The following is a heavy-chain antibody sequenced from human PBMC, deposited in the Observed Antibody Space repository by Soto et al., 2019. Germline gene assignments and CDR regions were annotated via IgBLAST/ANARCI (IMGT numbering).Heavy chain of an antibody. CDR1: GGSISSGDYY. D-gene: IGHD1-26*01. Sequence: PSETLSLTCTVSGGSISSGDYYWSWIRQPPGKGLEWIGYIYYSGSTNYNPSLKSRVTISVDTSKNQFSLKLSSVTAADTAVYYCARLRHSGSYLFDYWGQGTLVTVSS. CDR3: ARLRHSGSYLFDY. V-gene: IGHV4-61*08. CDR2: IYYSGST. J-gene: IGHJ4*02.